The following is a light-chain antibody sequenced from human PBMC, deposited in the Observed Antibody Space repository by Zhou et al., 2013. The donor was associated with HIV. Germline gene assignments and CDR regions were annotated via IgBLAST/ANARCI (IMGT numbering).Light chain of an antibody. CDR2: GAS. J-gene: IGKJ3*01. Sequence: AIQMTQSPSSLSASTGDRVTLTCRASQNVNTDLAWYQQKPGKAPNLLVFGASTLQSGVPSRFSANGSGTQFTLTISSVQREDVATYYCQQSYSIPRTFGPGTKVEI. V-gene: IGKV1-8*01. CDR3: QQSYSIPRT. CDR1: QNVNTD.